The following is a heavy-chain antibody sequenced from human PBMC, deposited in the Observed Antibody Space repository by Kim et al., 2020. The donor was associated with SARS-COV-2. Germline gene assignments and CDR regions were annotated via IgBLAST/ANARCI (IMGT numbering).Heavy chain of an antibody. CDR2: IYYSGST. CDR1: GGSISSYY. J-gene: IGHJ6*02. V-gene: IGHV4-59*01. CDR3: ARCSWPFSSPYYYYGMDV. Sequence: SETLSLTCTVSGGSISSYYWSWIRQPPGKGLEWIGYIYYSGSTNYNPSLKSRVTISVDTSKNQFSLKLSSVTAAETAVYYCARCSWPFSSPYYYYGMDVWGQGTTVTVSS.